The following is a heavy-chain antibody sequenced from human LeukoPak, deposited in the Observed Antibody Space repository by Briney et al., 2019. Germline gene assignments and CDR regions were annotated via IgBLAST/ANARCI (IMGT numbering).Heavy chain of an antibody. CDR3: ARDYYDSSGYYEGDY. V-gene: IGHV3-7*01. CDR1: GFTFSSYW. D-gene: IGHD3-22*01. Sequence: GGSLRLSCAASGFTFSSYWMSWVRQAPGKGLEWVANIKQDGSEKYYVDSVKGRFTISRDNAKNSLYLQMNSLRAEDTAVYYCARDYYDSSGYYEGDYWGQGTLVTVPS. J-gene: IGHJ4*02. CDR2: IKQDGSEK.